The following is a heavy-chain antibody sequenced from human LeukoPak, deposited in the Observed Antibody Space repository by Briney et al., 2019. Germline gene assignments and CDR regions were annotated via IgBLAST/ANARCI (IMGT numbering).Heavy chain of an antibody. CDR3: ARAHSSSWEY. Sequence: GGSLRLSCAASGFTFSDYYTSWVREATGRGLEWVANIKEDGSEKYYVDSVKGRFTISRDNAKNSLYLQMNSLRAEDTAVYFCARAHSSSWEYWGQGALVTVSS. V-gene: IGHV3-7*01. J-gene: IGHJ4*02. CDR1: GFTFSDYY. D-gene: IGHD6-13*01. CDR2: IKEDGSEK.